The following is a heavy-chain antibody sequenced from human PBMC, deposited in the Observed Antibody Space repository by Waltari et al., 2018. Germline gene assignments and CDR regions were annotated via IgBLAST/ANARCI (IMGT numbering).Heavy chain of an antibody. CDR2: IYHSGST. D-gene: IGHD6-6*01. CDR3: ARDSSTGWFDP. V-gene: IGHV4-30-2*01. Sequence: QLQLQESGSGLVKPSQTLSLTCAVSGGSISRGGYSWRWIRQPPGKGLEWIGYIYHSGSTYYNPSLKSRVTISVDRSKNQFSLKLSSVTAADTAVYYCARDSSTGWFDPWGQGTLVTVSS. J-gene: IGHJ5*02. CDR1: GGSISRGGYS.